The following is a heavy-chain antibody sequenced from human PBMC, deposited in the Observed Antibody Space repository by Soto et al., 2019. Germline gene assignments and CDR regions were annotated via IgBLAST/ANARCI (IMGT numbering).Heavy chain of an antibody. D-gene: IGHD4-4*01. V-gene: IGHV3-49*05. Sequence: EVQLVESGGGLIKPGRSLRLSCTGSGFTFRDDAMSWFRQAPGMGLEWVGFVRSKAYGGTTEYAASVKGRFTTSRDDSKSIAYLQMNSLKIEDTAAYYCTRGGYRNSFDNWGQGTLVTVSS. CDR2: VRSKAYGGTT. J-gene: IGHJ4*02. CDR3: TRGGYRNSFDN. CDR1: GFTFRDDA.